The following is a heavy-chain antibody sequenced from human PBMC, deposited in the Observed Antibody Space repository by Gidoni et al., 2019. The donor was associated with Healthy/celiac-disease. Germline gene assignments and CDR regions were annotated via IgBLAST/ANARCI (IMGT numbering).Heavy chain of an antibody. CDR2: IYYSGST. D-gene: IGHD3-3*01. V-gene: IGHV4-59*01. CDR1: GGSTSSYY. CDR3: ARVGAVDAFDI. J-gene: IGHJ3*02. Sequence: QVQLQESGPGLVKPSETLSLTCTVAGGSTSSYYWSWIRQPPGKGLEWIGYIYYSGSTNYNPSLKSRVTISVDTSKNQFSLKLSSVPAADTAVYYCARVGAVDAFDIWGQGTMVTVSS.